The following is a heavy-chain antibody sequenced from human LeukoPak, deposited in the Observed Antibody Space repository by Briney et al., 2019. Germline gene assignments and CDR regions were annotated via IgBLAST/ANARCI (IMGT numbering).Heavy chain of an antibody. CDR2: IYYSGST. Sequence: PSETLSLTCTVSGGSISSYYWSWIRQPPGKGLEWIGYIYYSGSTNYNPSFKGRVTISVDTSKNQFSLKLSSVTAADTAVYYCARRRATYYYDSSGHRAFDIWGQGTMVTVSS. J-gene: IGHJ3*02. D-gene: IGHD3-22*01. V-gene: IGHV4-59*01. CDR1: GGSISSYY. CDR3: ARRRATYYYDSSGHRAFDI.